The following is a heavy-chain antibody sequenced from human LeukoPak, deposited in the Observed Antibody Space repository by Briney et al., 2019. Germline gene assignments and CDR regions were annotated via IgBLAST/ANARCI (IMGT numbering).Heavy chain of an antibody. J-gene: IGHJ2*01. D-gene: IGHD6-25*01. Sequence: GGSLRLSCAASGLTFRNYGMHWVRQAPGKGLEWVAVIFYDGSKTYYVDSVQGRFTISRDNSKNTLYLQMNSLTAEDTAVYYCARDQRSRYFDLWGRGTLVIVSS. CDR2: IFYDGSKT. CDR1: GLTFRNYG. V-gene: IGHV3-33*01. CDR3: ARDQRSRYFDL.